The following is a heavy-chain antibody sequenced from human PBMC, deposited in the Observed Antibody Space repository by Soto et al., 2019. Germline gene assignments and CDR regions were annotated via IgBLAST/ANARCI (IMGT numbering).Heavy chain of an antibody. CDR1: GGTFSSYT. Sequence: QVQLVQSGAEVKKPGSSVKVSCKASGGTFSSYTINWVRQAPGQGLEWVGRIIPILGMAKNAQKFQGRVTITADKSTSTAYMDLSSLRAEDTAGSYCAANDGANSAWGRGTLVTVAS. V-gene: IGHV1-69*02. J-gene: IGHJ1*01. D-gene: IGHD2-8*01. CDR3: AANDGANSA. CDR2: IIPILGMA.